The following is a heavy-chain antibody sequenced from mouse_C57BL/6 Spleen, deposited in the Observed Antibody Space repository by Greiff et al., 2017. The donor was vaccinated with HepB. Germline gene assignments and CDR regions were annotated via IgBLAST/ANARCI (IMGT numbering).Heavy chain of an antibody. CDR2: IYPGDGDT. J-gene: IGHJ2*01. D-gene: IGHD4-1*01. V-gene: IGHV1-82*01. CDR3: VIWELGLYDFDY. CDR1: GYAFSSSW. Sequence: QVQLKESGPELVKPGASVKISCKASGYAFSSSWMNWVKQRPGKGLEWIGRIYPGDGDTNYNGKFKGKATLTADKSSSTAYMQLSSLTSEDSAVYFCVIWELGLYDFDYWGQGTTLTVSS.